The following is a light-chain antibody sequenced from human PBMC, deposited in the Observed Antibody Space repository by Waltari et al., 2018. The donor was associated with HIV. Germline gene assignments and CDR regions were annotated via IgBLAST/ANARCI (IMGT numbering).Light chain of an antibody. CDR2: RNY. Sequence: QSVLTQPPSASGTPGQTVTISCSGSTSNIETQWVYWYQQLPGTAPKLLIYRNYKRPSGVPERFSVSKSGASASLVISGLLSEDEADYYCEAWDSTLKETLFGGGTKLTVL. CDR3: EAWDSTLKETL. V-gene: IGLV1-47*01. J-gene: IGLJ3*02. CDR1: TSNIETQW.